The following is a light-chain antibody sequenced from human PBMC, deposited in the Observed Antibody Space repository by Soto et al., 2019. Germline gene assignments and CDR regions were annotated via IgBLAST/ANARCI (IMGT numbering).Light chain of an antibody. V-gene: IGKV1-5*03. CDR1: QNISRW. CDR2: KAS. Sequence: DIQMTQSPSTLSASVGDRVTITCRASQNISRWLAWYQQKPGKAPKFLIYKASGLEIGVPSRFSGSGSGTEFTLTISRLQPDYFAVYCRQQSNNWPWTFGQGTKVEIK. J-gene: IGKJ1*01. CDR3: QQSNNWPWT.